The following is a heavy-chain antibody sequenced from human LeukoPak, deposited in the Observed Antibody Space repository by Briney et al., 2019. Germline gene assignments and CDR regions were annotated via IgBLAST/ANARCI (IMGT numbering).Heavy chain of an antibody. CDR1: ADSLSSGGHY. J-gene: IGHJ5*02. D-gene: IGHD2-2*01. V-gene: IGHV4-31*03. CDR2: IYYSGST. CDR3: ARSRVVVPAAIYWFDP. Sequence: SQTLSLTCTVSADSLSSGGHYWAWIRQHPGKGLEWIGYIYYSGSTYYNPSLKRRVTISVDTSKNQFSLKLSSVTAADTAVYYCARSRVVVPAAIYWFDPWGQGTLVTVSS.